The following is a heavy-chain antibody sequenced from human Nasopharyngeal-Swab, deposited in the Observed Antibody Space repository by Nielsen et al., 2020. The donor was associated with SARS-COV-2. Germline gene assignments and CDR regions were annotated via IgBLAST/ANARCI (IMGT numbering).Heavy chain of an antibody. CDR3: ARAGEYRFDY. Sequence: GESLKISCAASGFTFSDYYMSWIRQAPGKGLEWVSYISSSSSYTNYADSVQGRFTISRDNAKNTLYLQMNGLRDEDTAIYYCARAGEYRFDYWGQGTLVTVSS. CDR2: ISSSSSYT. CDR1: GFTFSDYY. J-gene: IGHJ4*02. V-gene: IGHV3-11*06. D-gene: IGHD7-27*01.